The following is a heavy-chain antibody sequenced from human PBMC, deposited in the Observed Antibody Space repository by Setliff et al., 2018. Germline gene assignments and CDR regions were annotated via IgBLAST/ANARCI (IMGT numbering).Heavy chain of an antibody. CDR2: IFYSGRT. J-gene: IGHJ4*02. V-gene: IGHV4-39*01. D-gene: IGHD3-16*01. Sequence: LSLTCTVSGASITNINYYWGLIRQPPGKGLEWIGSIFYSGRTFHNPSLKSRVTISVDTSKNQFSLTLSSVTAADTAVYYCARLPNYVWGSPVDYWGQGTLVTVSS. CDR1: GASITNINYY. CDR3: ARLPNYVWGSPVDY.